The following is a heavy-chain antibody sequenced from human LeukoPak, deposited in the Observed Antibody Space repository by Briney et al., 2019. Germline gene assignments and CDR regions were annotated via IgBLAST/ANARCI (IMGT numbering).Heavy chain of an antibody. CDR1: GFTFSSYG. V-gene: IGHV3-33*06. CDR2: IWYDGSNK. Sequence: GGSLRLSCAASGFTFSSYGMHWVRQAPGKGLEWVAVIWYDGSNKYYADSVKGRFTISRDNSKNTLYLQMNSLRAEDTAVYYCAKHGYSSGWYGDYWGQGTLVTVSS. D-gene: IGHD6-19*01. J-gene: IGHJ4*02. CDR3: AKHGYSSGWYGDY.